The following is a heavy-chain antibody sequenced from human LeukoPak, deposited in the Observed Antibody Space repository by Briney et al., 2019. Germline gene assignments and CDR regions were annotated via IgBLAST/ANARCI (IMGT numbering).Heavy chain of an antibody. CDR2: IWYDGSNK. J-gene: IGHJ4*02. CDR3: ARDYGDYASHFDY. CDR1: GFTFSIYG. Sequence: PGGSLRLSCAASGFTFSIYGMHWVRQAPGKGLEWVAVIWYDGSNKYYAESVKGRFTISRDNSKNTLYLQMNSLRAEDTAVYYCARDYGDYASHFDYWGQGTLVTVSS. V-gene: IGHV3-33*01. D-gene: IGHD4-17*01.